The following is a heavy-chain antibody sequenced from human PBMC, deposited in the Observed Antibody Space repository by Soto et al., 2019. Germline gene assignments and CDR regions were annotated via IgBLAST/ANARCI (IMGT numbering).Heavy chain of an antibody. D-gene: IGHD3-10*01. J-gene: IGHJ4*02. V-gene: IGHV4-59*01. CDR1: GGSISSYY. CDR2: IYYSGST. Sequence: PSSTLALTCTVSGGSISSYYRSWIRQRPGKGLEWIGYIYYSGSTNYNPSLKSRFTISVDTSKNQFSLKLSSVTATDTAVYYCASSGYYGSGSPYTIGYWGQGTLVTVSS. CDR3: ASSGYYGSGSPYTIGY.